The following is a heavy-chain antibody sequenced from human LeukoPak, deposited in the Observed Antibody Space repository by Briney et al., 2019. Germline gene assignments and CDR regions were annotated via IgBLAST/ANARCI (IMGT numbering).Heavy chain of an antibody. D-gene: IGHD6-6*01. CDR3: ARLRIAARPNDAFDI. Sequence: GESLKISCKGSGYSFTSYWIGWVRQMPGKGLEWMGIIYPGDSDTRYSPSFQGQVTISADKSISTAYLQWSSLKASDTAMYYCARLRIAARPNDAFDIWGQGTMVTVSS. J-gene: IGHJ3*02. CDR1: GYSFTSYW. V-gene: IGHV5-51*01. CDR2: IYPGDSDT.